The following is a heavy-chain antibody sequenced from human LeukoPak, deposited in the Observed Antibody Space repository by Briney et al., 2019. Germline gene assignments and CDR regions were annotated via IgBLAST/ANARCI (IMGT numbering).Heavy chain of an antibody. D-gene: IGHD5-18*01. J-gene: IGHJ4*02. CDR2: INPSGGST. CDR3: ARARYSYAPTYYFDY. V-gene: IGHV1-46*01. Sequence: GASEKVSCKASGYTFTSYYMHWVRQAPGQGLEWMGIINPSGGSTSYAQKFQGRVTMTRDTSTSTVYMELSSLRSEDTAVYYCARARYSYAPTYYFDYWGQGTLVTVSS. CDR1: GYTFTSYY.